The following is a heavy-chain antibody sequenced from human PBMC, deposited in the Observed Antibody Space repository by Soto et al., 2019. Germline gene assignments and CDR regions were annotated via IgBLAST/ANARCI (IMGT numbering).Heavy chain of an antibody. Sequence: QVQLQESGPGLVKTSQTLSLTCTVSGASTGIGGSYWSWIRQHPRQGLEWIGYISYTGSTYYSPSRKFRASISVDTSINQISLKLDSATAAGPAIYYCARADYGDRGLAFDSWGQGTLVTVSS. V-gene: IGHV4-31*03. CDR2: ISYTGST. D-gene: IGHD4-17*01. CDR3: ARADYGDRGLAFDS. CDR1: GASTGIGGSY. J-gene: IGHJ4*02.